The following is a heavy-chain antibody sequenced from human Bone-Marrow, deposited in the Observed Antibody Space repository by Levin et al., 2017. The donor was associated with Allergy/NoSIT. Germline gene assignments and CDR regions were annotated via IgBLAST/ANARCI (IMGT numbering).Heavy chain of an antibody. V-gene: IGHV3-23*01. CDR2: ISGSGTDT. CDR3: ANILGYYLTGYYGMDV. D-gene: IGHD3-22*01. J-gene: IGHJ6*02. CDR1: GFTFSNYA. Sequence: GESLKISCAASGFTFSNYAMTWVRQAPGKGLEWVSDISGSGTDTYYADSVKGRFTISRDNSKNMLYLQMDSLRPEDTAVFYRANILGYYLTGYYGMDVWGQGTTVTVS.